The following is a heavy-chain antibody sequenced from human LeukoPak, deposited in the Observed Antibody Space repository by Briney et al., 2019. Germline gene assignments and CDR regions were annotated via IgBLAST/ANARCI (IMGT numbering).Heavy chain of an antibody. V-gene: IGHV1-69*13. CDR2: IIPIFGTA. CDR1: GGSFSSHA. J-gene: IGHJ4*02. CDR3: ASGSGSYSFDY. Sequence: SVKVSCKASGGSFSSHAINWVRQAPGQGLEWMGGIIPIFGTANYAQKFQGRVTITADESTSTAYMELSSLRSEDTAVYYCASGSGSYSFDYWGQGTLVTVSS. D-gene: IGHD1-26*01.